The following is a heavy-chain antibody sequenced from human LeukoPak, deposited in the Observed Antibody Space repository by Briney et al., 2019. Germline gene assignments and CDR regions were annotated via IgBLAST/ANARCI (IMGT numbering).Heavy chain of an antibody. CDR3: TTDYYGSGSYPDAFDI. J-gene: IGHJ3*02. Sequence: GGSLRLSCAASGFTFSNAWMSWVRQAPGKGLEWVGRIKSKTDGRTKDYAAHGKGSFTISRDDSKNTLSLQMKSMKTEDTAVYYCTTDYYGSGSYPDAFDIWGRGTMVTVSS. D-gene: IGHD3-10*01. CDR2: IKSKTDGRTK. V-gene: IGHV3-15*01. CDR1: GFTFSNAW.